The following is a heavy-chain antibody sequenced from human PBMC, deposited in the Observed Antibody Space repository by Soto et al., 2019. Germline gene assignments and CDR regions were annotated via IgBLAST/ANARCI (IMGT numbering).Heavy chain of an antibody. CDR2: INSDGSST. D-gene: IGHD3-3*01. Sequence: QLGGSLRLSCAASGFTFSSYWMHWVRQAPGKGLVWVSRINSDGSSTSYADSVKGRFTISRDNAKNTLYLQMNSLRAEDTAVYYCARAKSGDTIFGVVIIRAYGMDVWGQGTTVTVSS. J-gene: IGHJ6*02. V-gene: IGHV3-74*01. CDR1: GFTFSSYW. CDR3: ARAKSGDTIFGVVIIRAYGMDV.